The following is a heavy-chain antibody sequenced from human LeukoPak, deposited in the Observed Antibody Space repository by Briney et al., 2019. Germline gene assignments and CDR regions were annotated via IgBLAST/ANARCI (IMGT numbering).Heavy chain of an antibody. V-gene: IGHV3-30*02. J-gene: IGHJ4*02. CDR3: AKDPLQYGSGSYYFDY. CDR1: GFTFSSYG. D-gene: IGHD3-10*01. CDR2: IWYDGNNK. Sequence: GSLRLSCAASGFTFSSYGMHWVRQAPGKGLEWVAFIWYDGNNKYYADSVKGRFTISRDSSKSSLSLQMNSLRAEDTAVYYCAKDPLQYGSGSYYFDYWGQGTLVTVSS.